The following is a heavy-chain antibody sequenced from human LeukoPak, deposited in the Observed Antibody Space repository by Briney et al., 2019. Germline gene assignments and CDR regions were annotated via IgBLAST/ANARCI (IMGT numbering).Heavy chain of an antibody. CDR2: IYHGGNT. J-gene: IGHJ5*02. D-gene: IGHD4-17*01. CDR3: AKNRDYGDYSNWFDP. V-gene: IGHV4-30-2*01. Sequence: SETLSLTCAVSGGSVDKTAYSWSWIRQPPGKGLVWIGYIYHGGNTYYNPYLKSRVTISVDRSKNHFSLTMTSGTAADAVVYYWAKNRDYGDYSNWFDPWGQGVLVTVSS. CDR1: GGSVDKTAYS.